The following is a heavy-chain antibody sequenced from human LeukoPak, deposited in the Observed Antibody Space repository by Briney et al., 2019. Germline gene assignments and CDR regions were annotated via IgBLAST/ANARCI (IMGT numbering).Heavy chain of an antibody. Sequence: GGSLRLSCAASGFIVSDNYMSWVRQAPGQGLEWVSVIYSGGSTYYADFVKGRFTISRDNSKNTVFLQLNSLRAEDTAVYYCARYHYDGSGYPYYFDQWGQGTLVTVSS. CDR1: GFIVSDNY. D-gene: IGHD3-22*01. CDR2: IYSGGST. V-gene: IGHV3-53*01. J-gene: IGHJ4*02. CDR3: ARYHYDGSGYPYYFDQ.